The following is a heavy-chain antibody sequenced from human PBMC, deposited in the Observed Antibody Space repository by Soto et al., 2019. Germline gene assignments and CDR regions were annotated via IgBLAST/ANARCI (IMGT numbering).Heavy chain of an antibody. V-gene: IGHV1-8*01. CDR1: GNTFTSYD. J-gene: IGHJ5*02. D-gene: IGHD4-17*01. CDR3: ARGVKYGAYSRWFDP. Sequence: ASVKVSCKASGNTFTSYDINWVRQATGQGLEYLGWMNPNSGNTAYVQKFKGRVTMTWDTSITTAYMELSSLRSEDTAVYFCARGVKYGAYSRWFDPWGQ. CDR2: MNPNSGNT.